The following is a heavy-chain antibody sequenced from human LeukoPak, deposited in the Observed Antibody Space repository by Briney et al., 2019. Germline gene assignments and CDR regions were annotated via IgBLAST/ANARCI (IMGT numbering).Heavy chain of an antibody. D-gene: IGHD5-12*01. CDR3: ARIGGYAAYYFDY. CDR1: GGSTSSYY. V-gene: IGHV4-59*01. Sequence: PSETLSLTCTVSGGSTSSYYWSWMRQPPGKGLEWIGYIYYSGSTNYNPSLKSRVTISVDTSKNQFSLKLSSVTAADTAVYYCARIGGYAAYYFDYWGQGTLVTVSS. J-gene: IGHJ4*02. CDR2: IYYSGST.